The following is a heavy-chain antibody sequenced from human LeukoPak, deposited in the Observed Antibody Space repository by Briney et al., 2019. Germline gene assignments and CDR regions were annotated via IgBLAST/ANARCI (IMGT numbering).Heavy chain of an antibody. CDR1: GFTFSDYY. CDR2: ISSSDSPI. CDR3: AKDIDILTGTDY. D-gene: IGHD3-9*01. Sequence: PGGSLRLSCAASGFTFSDYYMSWIRQAPGKGLEWVSYISSSDSPIYYADSVKGRFTISRDNSKDTLYLQMNSLRAEDTAVYYCAKDIDILTGTDYWGQGTLVTVSS. V-gene: IGHV3-11*01. J-gene: IGHJ4*02.